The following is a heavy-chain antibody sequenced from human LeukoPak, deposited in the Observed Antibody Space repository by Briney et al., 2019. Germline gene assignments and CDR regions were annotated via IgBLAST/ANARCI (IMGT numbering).Heavy chain of an antibody. CDR2: IYCSRST. CDR1: GGSISSYY. V-gene: IGHV4-59*01. J-gene: IGHJ4*02. Sequence: SETLSLTCTVSGGSISSYYWSWIRQPPGKGLEWIGYIYCSRSTNYNPSLKSRVTISVDTSKNQYPLKLSSVTAADTAVYYCARARYYDYLWGSYREYYFDYWGQGTLVTVSP. CDR3: ARARYYDYLWGSYREYYFDY. D-gene: IGHD3-16*02.